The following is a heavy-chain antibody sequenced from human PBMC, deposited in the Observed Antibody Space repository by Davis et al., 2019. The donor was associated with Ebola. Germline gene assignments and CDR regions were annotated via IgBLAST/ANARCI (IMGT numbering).Heavy chain of an antibody. V-gene: IGHV3-30*02. J-gene: IGHJ4*02. CDR1: GFTFSSYG. D-gene: IGHD6-6*01. CDR2: IRYDGSNK. CDR3: AKWGIAARPDDY. Sequence: GESLKISCAASGFTFSSYGMHWVRQAPGKGLEWVAFIRYDGSNKYYADSVKGRFTISRDNSKNTLYLQMNSLRAEDTAVYYCAKWGIAARPDDYWGQGTLVTVSS.